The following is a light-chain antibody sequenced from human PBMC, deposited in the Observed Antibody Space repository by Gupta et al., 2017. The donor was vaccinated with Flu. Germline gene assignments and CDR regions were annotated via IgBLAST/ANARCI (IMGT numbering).Light chain of an antibody. CDR3: SSHAGRVTWV. CDR2: GVT. V-gene: IGLV2-11*01. J-gene: IGLJ1*01. CDR1: SSDVGSSNR. Sequence: QSAPTQPRSVSGSPGQSVTISCTGTSSDVGSSNRVSWYQQRPGKAPKLILYGVTERPSGVPDRFSGSKSGNTASLSISGLQADDEADYYCSSHAGRVTWVFGTGTTVTVL.